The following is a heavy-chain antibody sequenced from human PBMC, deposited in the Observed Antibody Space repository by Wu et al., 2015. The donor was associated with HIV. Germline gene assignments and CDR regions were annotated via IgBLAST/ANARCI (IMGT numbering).Heavy chain of an antibody. Sequence: QVQLVQSGAEVKKPGASVKVSYKASGYTFTSYYMHWVRQAPGQGLEWMGIINPSGGSTSYAQKFQGRVTMTRDTSTSTVYMELSSLRSEDTAVYYXARDPMSGYCSSTSCYYMDVWGKGTTVTVSS. CDR3: ARDPMSGYCSSTSCYYMDV. D-gene: IGHD2-2*03. CDR2: INPSGGST. V-gene: IGHV1-46*03. CDR1: GYTFTSYY. J-gene: IGHJ6*03.